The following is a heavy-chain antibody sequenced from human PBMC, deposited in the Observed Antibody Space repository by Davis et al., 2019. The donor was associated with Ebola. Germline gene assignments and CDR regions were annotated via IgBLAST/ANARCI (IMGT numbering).Heavy chain of an antibody. CDR3: ARGGLVPAALYL. V-gene: IGHV4-59*01. J-gene: IGHJ3*01. CDR1: GASMTSYY. D-gene: IGHD2-2*01. Sequence: PSETLSLTCTGSGASMTSYYWSWIRQPPGKGLEWIGYIAYTGNTIYKPSLKSRVTISGDTSKKTFSLRLSSVTAADTAVYYCARGGLVPAALYLWGQGTMVTVSS. CDR2: IAYTGNT.